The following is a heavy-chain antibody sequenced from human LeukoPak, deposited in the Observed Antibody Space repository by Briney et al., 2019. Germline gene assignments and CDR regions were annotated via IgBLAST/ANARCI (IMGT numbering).Heavy chain of an antibody. D-gene: IGHD6-19*01. Sequence: ASVKVSCKVSGYTLTELSMHWVRQAPGKGLEWMGGFDPEDGETIYAQKFQGRVTMTEDTSTDTAYMELSSLRSEDTTVYYCATGIAVAGYSLNWFDPWGQGTLVTVSS. CDR3: ATGIAVAGYSLNWFDP. CDR1: GYTLTELS. V-gene: IGHV1-24*01. J-gene: IGHJ5*02. CDR2: FDPEDGET.